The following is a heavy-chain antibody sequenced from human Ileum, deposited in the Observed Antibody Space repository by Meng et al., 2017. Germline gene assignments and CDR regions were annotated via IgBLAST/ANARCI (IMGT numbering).Heavy chain of an antibody. CDR2: ISQDGNRK. Sequence: QGQLVESGGGLVQPGRSLTLSCAASGFPFSSYAMQWVRQAPGKGLEWVTVISQDGNRKYYADSVKGRFTISKDNSKNTVYLQMNSLRTEDTATYYCAKDGGVGFTDFDYWGQGTLVTVSS. V-gene: IGHV3-30*01. CDR1: GFPFSSYA. D-gene: IGHD3-16*01. J-gene: IGHJ4*02. CDR3: AKDGGVGFTDFDY.